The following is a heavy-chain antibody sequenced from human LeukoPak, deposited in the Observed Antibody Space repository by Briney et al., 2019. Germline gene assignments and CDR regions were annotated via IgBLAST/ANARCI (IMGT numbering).Heavy chain of an antibody. V-gene: IGHV4-34*01. D-gene: IGHD2-2*01. CDR3: ARAEYCTDTSCSQGNAFDI. J-gene: IGHJ3*02. CDR2: INHSGST. Sequence: PSETLSLTCTVSGGPISSYYWSWIRQPPGKGLEWIGEINHSGSTHYNPSLKSRVTISVDTSKNQFSLKLSSVTAADTAVYYCARAEYCTDTSCSQGNAFDIWGQGTMVTVSS. CDR1: GGPISSYY.